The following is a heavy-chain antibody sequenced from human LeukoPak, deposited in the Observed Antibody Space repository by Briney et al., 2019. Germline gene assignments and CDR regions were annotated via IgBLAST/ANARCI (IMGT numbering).Heavy chain of an antibody. D-gene: IGHD3-22*01. J-gene: IGHJ5*02. CDR3: ATGPVVADTTGSIWFDP. Sequence: SETLSLTCTVSGGSISSSSYYWGWIRQPPGKGLEWIGSIYYSGSTNYNPSLKSRVTISVDTSKNQFSLKLSSVTAADTAVYYCATGPVVADTTGSIWFDPWGQGTLVTVSS. CDR2: IYYSGST. CDR1: GGSISSSSYY. V-gene: IGHV4-39*07.